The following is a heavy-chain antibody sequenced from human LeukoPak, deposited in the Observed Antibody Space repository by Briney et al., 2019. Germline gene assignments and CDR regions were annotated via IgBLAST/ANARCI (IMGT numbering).Heavy chain of an antibody. Sequence: ASVKVSCKASGYTFTTYGISWVRQAPGQGLEWMGWINPNSGGTNYAQKFQGWVTMTGDTSISTAYMYLRSDDTAVYYCARAGLGATGGFDYWGQGTLVTVSS. D-gene: IGHD1-26*01. CDR3: ARAGLGATGGFDY. CDR1: GYTFTTYG. V-gene: IGHV1-2*04. J-gene: IGHJ4*02. CDR2: INPNSGGT.